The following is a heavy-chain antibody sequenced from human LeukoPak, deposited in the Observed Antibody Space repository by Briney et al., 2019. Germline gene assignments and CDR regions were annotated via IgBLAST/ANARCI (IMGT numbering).Heavy chain of an antibody. Sequence: ASVKVSCKASGNTFSNYDVIWVRQATGQGLEWMGWINPNSGGTNYAQKFQGRVTMTRDTSISTAYMELSRLRSDDTAVYYCARELLIGAFDIWGQGTMVTVSS. CDR3: ARELLIGAFDI. D-gene: IGHD3-10*01. V-gene: IGHV1-2*02. CDR1: GNTFSNYD. CDR2: INPNSGGT. J-gene: IGHJ3*02.